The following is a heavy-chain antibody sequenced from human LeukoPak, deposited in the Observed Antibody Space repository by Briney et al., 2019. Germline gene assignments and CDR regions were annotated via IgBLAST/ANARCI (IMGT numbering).Heavy chain of an antibody. CDR2: IYHSGST. D-gene: IGHD3-22*01. V-gene: IGHV4-38-2*01. Sequence: PSETLSLTCAVSLFSISSGYYWGWFRQPPGKGLEWIGSIYHSGSTYYNPSLKNRVTISGDTSKNQFSLKLSSVTAADTAVYYCAMDYYDSSGYGDYWGQGTLVTVSS. J-gene: IGHJ4*02. CDR3: AMDYYDSSGYGDY. CDR1: LFSISSGYY.